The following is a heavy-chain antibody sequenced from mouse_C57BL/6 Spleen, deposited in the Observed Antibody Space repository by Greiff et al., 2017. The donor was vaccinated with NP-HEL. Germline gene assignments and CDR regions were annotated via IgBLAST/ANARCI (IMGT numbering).Heavy chain of an antibody. Sequence: VQLQQSGTELVKPGASVKLSCKASGYTFTSYWMHWVKQRPGQGLEWIGNIIPSNGGTNYNEKFKSKATLTVDKSSSTAYMQLSSLTSEDSAVYYCARMGLLYYAMDYWGQGTSVTVSS. V-gene: IGHV1-53*01. CDR3: ARMGLLYYAMDY. D-gene: IGHD2-3*01. CDR1: GYTFTSYW. J-gene: IGHJ4*01. CDR2: IIPSNGGT.